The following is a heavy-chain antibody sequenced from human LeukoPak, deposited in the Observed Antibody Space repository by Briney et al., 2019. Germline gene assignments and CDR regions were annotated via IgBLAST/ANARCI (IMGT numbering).Heavy chain of an antibody. J-gene: IGHJ4*02. CDR1: GYTFTGYY. CDR2: INPNSGGT. D-gene: IGHD4-23*01. V-gene: IGHV1-2*02. CDR3: ARDGESYGGIDLFDY. Sequence: ASVKVSCKTSGYTFTGYYMHWVRQAPGQGLEWMGRINPNSGGTNYAQKFQGRVTMTRDTSISTVYMEPSRLRSDDTAVYYCARDGESYGGIDLFDYWGQGTLVTVSS.